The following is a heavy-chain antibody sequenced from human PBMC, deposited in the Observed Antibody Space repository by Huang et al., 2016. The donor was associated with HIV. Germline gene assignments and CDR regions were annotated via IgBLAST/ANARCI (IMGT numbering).Heavy chain of an antibody. CDR3: ARQGLWLPPTDPFDY. Sequence: EVHLVQSGAEVKEPGESLKISCQASGYNFDSSWIGWVRQMPGTGLEWMCCIYPGAADTRYDPSFQGQVTISADQSINTAYLQWSSLKASDTAIYFCARQGLWLPPTDPFDYWGQGTPVTVSA. D-gene: IGHD3-10*01. CDR2: IYPGAADT. V-gene: IGHV5-51*01. CDR1: GYNFDSSW. J-gene: IGHJ4*02.